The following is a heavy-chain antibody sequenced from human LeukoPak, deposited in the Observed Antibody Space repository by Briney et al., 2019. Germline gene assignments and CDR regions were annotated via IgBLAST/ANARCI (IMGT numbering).Heavy chain of an antibody. Sequence: PGGSLRLSCAASGFTFSSYGMHWVRQAPGKGLEWVAVISYDGSNKYYADSVKGRFTISRDNSKNTLYLQMNSLRAEDTAVYFCARDYPYQAVWSGYSHLPGYMDVWGKGNTVTVSS. V-gene: IGHV3-30*03. CDR3: ARDYPYQAVWSGYSHLPGYMDV. J-gene: IGHJ6*03. CDR1: GFTFSSYG. D-gene: IGHD3-3*01. CDR2: ISYDGSNK.